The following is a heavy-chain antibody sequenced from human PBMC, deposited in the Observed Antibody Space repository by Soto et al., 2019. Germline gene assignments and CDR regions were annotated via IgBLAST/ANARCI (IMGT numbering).Heavy chain of an antibody. CDR1: GDSVSSNSAA. D-gene: IGHD3-22*01. CDR3: ARCVPIDYDDSSGRRYAFDI. V-gene: IGHV6-1*01. J-gene: IGHJ3*02. Sequence: SQTLSLTCAISGDSVSSNSAAWNWIMQSPSRGLEWLGRTYYRSKWYNDYAVSVKSRITINPDTSKNQFSLQLNSVTPEDTAVYYCARCVPIDYDDSSGRRYAFDIWGKGTMVTVSS. CDR2: TYYRSKWYN.